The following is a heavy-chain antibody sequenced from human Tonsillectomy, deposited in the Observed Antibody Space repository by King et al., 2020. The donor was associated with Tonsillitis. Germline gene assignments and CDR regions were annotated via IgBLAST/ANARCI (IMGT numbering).Heavy chain of an antibody. CDR2: INWNGRST. Sequence: EVQLVESGGGVVRPGGSLRLSCAASEFTFGDYGMNWVRQAPGKGLEWVSAINWNGRSTDYADSVKGRFTISRDNAKNSLYLQMNSLTGEDTAFYYCARAYVVREDTGPFLYSVDYWGRGSLVTVSS. CDR1: EFTFGDYG. J-gene: IGHJ4*02. D-gene: IGHD3/OR15-3a*01. CDR3: ARAYVVREDTGPFLYSVDY. V-gene: IGHV3-20*04.